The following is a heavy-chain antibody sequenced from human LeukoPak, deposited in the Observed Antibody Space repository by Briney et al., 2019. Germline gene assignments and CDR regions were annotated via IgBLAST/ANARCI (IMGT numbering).Heavy chain of an antibody. D-gene: IGHD5-18*01. CDR1: VDSISIYY. CDR2: IYTSGST. J-gene: IGHJ4*02. CDR3: ARGRRGGYSYGYNFDY. Sequence: PWETLSLTRTVSVDSISIYYWSCIRQPAAKGLECMRRIYTSGSTNYHPSLKSRVTMSIDTSKNQFSLKLSSVTAADTAVYYCARGRRGGYSYGYNFDYWGQGTLVTVSS. V-gene: IGHV4-4*07.